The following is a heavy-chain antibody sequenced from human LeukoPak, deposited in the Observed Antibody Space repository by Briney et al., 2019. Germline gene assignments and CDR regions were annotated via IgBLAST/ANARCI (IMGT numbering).Heavy chain of an antibody. V-gene: IGHV3-11*01. J-gene: IGHJ6*02. Sequence: PGGSLRLSCAASGFTLSDYYMSWIRQAPGKGLEWVSYISSSGSTIYYADSVKGRFTISRDNAKNSLYLQMNSLRAEDTAVYYCARAHSAAGTGYYYGMDVWGQGTTVTVSS. CDR1: GFTLSDYY. D-gene: IGHD6-13*01. CDR2: ISSSGSTI. CDR3: ARAHSAAGTGYYYGMDV.